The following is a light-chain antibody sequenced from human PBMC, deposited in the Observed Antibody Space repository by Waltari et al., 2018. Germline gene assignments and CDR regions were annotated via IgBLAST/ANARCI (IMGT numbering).Light chain of an antibody. J-gene: IGLJ3*02. CDR2: GKE. Sequence: SSELTQGPDVSVALGQTVKIQCQGDSLRTSYASWYQVKPGQAPVLVLFGKEKRPSGIPDRISGYSSGTTSSLTITGAQAEDEADYYCHSRKGSDNQVVFGGGTKLTVL. CDR3: HSRKGSDNQVV. V-gene: IGLV3-19*01. CDR1: SLRTSY.